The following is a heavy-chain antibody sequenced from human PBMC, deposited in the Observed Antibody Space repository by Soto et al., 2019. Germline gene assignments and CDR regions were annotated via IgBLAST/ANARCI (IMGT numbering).Heavy chain of an antibody. CDR2: INHSGST. CDR3: ARGVFLDYDFLSGYYRGLGFDP. D-gene: IGHD3-3*01. CDR1: GGSFSGYY. Sequence: QVQLQQWGAGLLKPSETLSLTCAVYGGSFSGYYWSWIRQPPGKGLEWIGEINHSGSTNYNPSLNGRVTISVDTSKTQFSLKLSSVTAAETAVYYCARGVFLDYDFLSGYYRGLGFDPWCQGTLVTVSS. J-gene: IGHJ5*02. V-gene: IGHV4-34*01.